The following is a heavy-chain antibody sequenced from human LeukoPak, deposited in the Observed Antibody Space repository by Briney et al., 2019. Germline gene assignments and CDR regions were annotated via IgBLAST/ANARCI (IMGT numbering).Heavy chain of an antibody. CDR2: ISYDGSNK. Sequence: GGSLRLSCAASGFTFSSYWMSWVRQAPGKGLEWVAVISYDGSNKYYADSVKGRFTISRDNSKNTLYLQMNSLRAEDTAVYYCAREVAAAGTWYFDLWGRGTLVTVSS. J-gene: IGHJ2*01. CDR1: GFTFSSYW. V-gene: IGHV3-30*03. CDR3: AREVAAAGTWYFDL. D-gene: IGHD6-13*01.